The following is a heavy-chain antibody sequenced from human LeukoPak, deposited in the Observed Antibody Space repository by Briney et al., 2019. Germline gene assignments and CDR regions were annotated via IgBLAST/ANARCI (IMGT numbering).Heavy chain of an antibody. D-gene: IGHD2-15*01. Sequence: GGSLRLSCAASGFTFSSYWMNWARQAPGKGLEWVASINHNGNVNYYVDSVKGRFTISRDNAKNSLYLQMSNLRAEDTAVYYCAGDFRGGPPVWGQGTLVTVSS. CDR3: AGDFRGGPPV. V-gene: IGHV3-7*03. CDR1: GFTFSSYW. CDR2: INHNGNVN. J-gene: IGHJ4*02.